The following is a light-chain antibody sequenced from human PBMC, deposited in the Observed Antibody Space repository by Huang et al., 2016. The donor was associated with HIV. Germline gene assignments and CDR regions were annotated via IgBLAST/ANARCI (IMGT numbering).Light chain of an antibody. J-gene: IGKJ4*01. V-gene: IGKV3-15*01. CDR1: PTINTN. CDR2: GAS. CDR3: QQYNDWPPLT. Sequence: EIVMTQSPATLSVSPGERATLSCRASPTINTNVAWYQQKPAQAPRLLIDGASTRASGSPARFRGSGSGTEFTLTINSLQSEDSASYDWQQYNDWPPLTCGGGTKVEI.